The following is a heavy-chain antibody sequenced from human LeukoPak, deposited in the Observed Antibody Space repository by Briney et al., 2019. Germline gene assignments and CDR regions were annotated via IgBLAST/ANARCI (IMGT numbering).Heavy chain of an antibody. CDR3: ARIPLAVAGTFDFDY. CDR2: ISAYNGNT. CDR1: GYTFTSYG. V-gene: IGHV1-18*01. Sequence: ASVKVSCKASGYTFTSYGISWERQAPGQGLEWMGWISAYNGNTNYAQKLQGRVTMTTDTSTSTAYMELRSLRSDDTAVYYCARIPLAVAGTFDFDYWGQGTLVTVSS. D-gene: IGHD6-19*01. J-gene: IGHJ4*02.